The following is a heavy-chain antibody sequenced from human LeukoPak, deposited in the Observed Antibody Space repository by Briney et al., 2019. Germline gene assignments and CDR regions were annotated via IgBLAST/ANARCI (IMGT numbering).Heavy chain of an antibody. CDR2: ISGSGGST. Sequence: GGSLRLSCAASGFTFSSYAMTWVRQAPGKGLEWVSGISGSGGSTYYADSVKGRFTISRDNSENTLYVQMNSLRAEDTAVYYCAKSDYYDSSGYYYGSDYWGQGTLVTVSS. CDR1: GFTFSSYA. J-gene: IGHJ4*02. CDR3: AKSDYYDSSGYYYGSDY. D-gene: IGHD3-22*01. V-gene: IGHV3-23*01.